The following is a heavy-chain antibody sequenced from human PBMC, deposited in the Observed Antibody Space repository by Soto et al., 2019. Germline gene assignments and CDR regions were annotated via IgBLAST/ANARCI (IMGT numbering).Heavy chain of an antibody. CDR3: AREGGSLNWFDP. D-gene: IGHD1-26*01. CDR2: ISSSSSTI. V-gene: IGHV3-48*02. Sequence: EVQLVESGGGLVQPGGSLRLSCAASGFTFSSYSMNWVRQAPGKGLEWVSYISSSSSTIYYADSVKGRFTISRDNGKNSLYLKMTSMRDEDTDVYYCAREGGSLNWFDPWGQGTLVTVSS. J-gene: IGHJ5*02. CDR1: GFTFSSYS.